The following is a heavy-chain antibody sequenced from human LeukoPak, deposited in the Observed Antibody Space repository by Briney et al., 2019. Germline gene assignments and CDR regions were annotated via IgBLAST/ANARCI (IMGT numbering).Heavy chain of an antibody. CDR3: ARDLDYYDSSGSQTPGYIDV. CDR2: IIPIFGTA. J-gene: IGHJ6*03. V-gene: IGHV1-69*05. Sequence: ASVKVSCKASGGTFSSYAISWVRQAPGQGLEWMGRIIPIFGTANYAQKFQGRVTITTDESTSTAYMELSSLRSEDTAVYYCARDLDYYDSSGSQTPGYIDVWGKGTTVTVSS. D-gene: IGHD3-22*01. CDR1: GGTFSSYA.